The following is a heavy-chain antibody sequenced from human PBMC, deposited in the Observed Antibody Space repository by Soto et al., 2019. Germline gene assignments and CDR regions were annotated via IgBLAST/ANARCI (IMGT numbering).Heavy chain of an antibody. D-gene: IGHD6-13*01. J-gene: IGHJ4*02. CDR1: GGSINNHY. CDR3: AGANGYFEY. V-gene: IGHV4-59*11. Sequence: PSETLSLTCTVSGGSINNHYWSWIRQPPEKGLEWIGYIYYTGSTNYNPSLKSRVTMSVDTSKNQFSLNLTSLTAADTAIYYCAGANGYFEYWGQGTLVPVSS. CDR2: IYYTGST.